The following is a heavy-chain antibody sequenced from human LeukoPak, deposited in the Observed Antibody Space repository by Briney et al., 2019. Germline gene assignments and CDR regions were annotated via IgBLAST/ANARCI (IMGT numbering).Heavy chain of an antibody. CDR3: ARGAPRYDSGGYHHPVDY. Sequence: SETLSLTCSVSGGSISSGGYYWSRIRQHPGKGLEWIGYIYYSGSTYYNPSLKSRVTISVDTSKNQFSLKLSSVTAADTAVYYCARGAPRYDSGGYHHPVDYWGQGTLVTVSS. CDR2: IYYSGST. J-gene: IGHJ4*02. CDR1: GGSISSGGYY. D-gene: IGHD3-22*01. V-gene: IGHV4-31*03.